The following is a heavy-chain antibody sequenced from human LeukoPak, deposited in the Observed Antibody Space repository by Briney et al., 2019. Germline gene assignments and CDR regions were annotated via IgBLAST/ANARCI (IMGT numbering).Heavy chain of an antibody. CDR2: IYYSGST. Sequence: SETLSLTCAISGGSISSGGFYWSWLRLHPGKGLDWIGYIYYSGSTCYNPSLKSRVTISVDTSKNQFSLKLTSVTAADTAVYYCARTYYDSRLDYWGQGTLVTVSS. V-gene: IGHV4-31*11. CDR3: ARTYYDSRLDY. J-gene: IGHJ4*02. D-gene: IGHD3-22*01. CDR1: GGSISSGGFY.